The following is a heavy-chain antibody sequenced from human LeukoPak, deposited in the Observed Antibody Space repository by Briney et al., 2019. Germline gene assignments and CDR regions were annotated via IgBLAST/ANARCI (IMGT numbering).Heavy chain of an antibody. CDR3: AKHYGSGSPLVDY. D-gene: IGHD3-10*01. V-gene: IGHV3-30-3*02. Sequence: GGSLRLSCAASGFTFSSYAMHWVRQAPGKGLEWVAVISYDGSNKYYADSVKGRFTISRDNSKNTLYLQMNSLRAEDTAVYYCAKHYGSGSPLVDYWGQGTLVTVSS. J-gene: IGHJ4*02. CDR2: ISYDGSNK. CDR1: GFTFSSYA.